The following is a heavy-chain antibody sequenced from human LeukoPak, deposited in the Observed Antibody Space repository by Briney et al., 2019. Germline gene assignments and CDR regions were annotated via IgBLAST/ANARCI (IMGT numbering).Heavy chain of an antibody. D-gene: IGHD2-21*02. J-gene: IGHJ2*01. CDR2: ISGSGGET. CDR1: GFTFNSYG. V-gene: IGHV3-23*01. Sequence: PGGSLRLSCAASGFTFNSYGMSWVRQAPGKGLEWVSTISGSGGETNYADSVKGRFTISRDNSKYTLYLQMNSLRVEDTAVYYCANGLAVTATTHWYFDLWGRGTLVTVSS. CDR3: ANGLAVTATTHWYFDL.